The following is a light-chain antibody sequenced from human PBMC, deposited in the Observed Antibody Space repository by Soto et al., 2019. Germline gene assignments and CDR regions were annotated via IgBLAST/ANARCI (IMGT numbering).Light chain of an antibody. CDR2: DAS. Sequence: EIVMTQSPATLSVSPGERATLSCRASQSVSSNLAWYQQKPGQAPRLLIYDASTRATGITARFSGGGSGTEFTLTISSLQSEDFAVYYCQQYNNWPRTFGQGTKVEIK. V-gene: IGKV3-15*01. CDR3: QQYNNWPRT. CDR1: QSVSSN. J-gene: IGKJ1*01.